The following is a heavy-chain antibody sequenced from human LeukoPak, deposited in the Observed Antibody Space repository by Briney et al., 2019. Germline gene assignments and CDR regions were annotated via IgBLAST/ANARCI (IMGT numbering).Heavy chain of an antibody. D-gene: IGHD2-2*01. CDR1: GFSFSSYA. Sequence: GGSLRLSCAASGFSFSSYAMCWVRQAPGEGLEWVSGISAGGGSTYYADSVKGRFTISRDSSKNTLYLQMNSLRAEDTAVYYCAGGPAAIHYYFDYWGQGTLVTVSS. V-gene: IGHV3-23*01. J-gene: IGHJ4*02. CDR2: ISAGGGST. CDR3: AGGPAAIHYYFDY.